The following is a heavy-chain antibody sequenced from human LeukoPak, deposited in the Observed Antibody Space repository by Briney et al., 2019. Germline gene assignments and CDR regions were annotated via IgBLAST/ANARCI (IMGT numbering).Heavy chain of an antibody. CDR1: GFTFSGSW. J-gene: IGHJ4*02. CDR2: ITGDGSGA. Sequence: GGSLRLSCAASGFTFSGSWMHWVRQAPGKGLVWVSRITGDGSGATYADSVKGRFTISRDNAKNAVYLQMNSLRAEDTAVYYCAREPRYSSSWYGGLDYWGQGTLVTVSS. V-gene: IGHV3-74*01. CDR3: AREPRYSSSWYGGLDY. D-gene: IGHD6-13*01.